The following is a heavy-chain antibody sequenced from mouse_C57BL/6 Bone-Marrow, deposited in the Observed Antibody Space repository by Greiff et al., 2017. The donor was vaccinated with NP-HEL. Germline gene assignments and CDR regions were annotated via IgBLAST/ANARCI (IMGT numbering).Heavy chain of an antibody. V-gene: IGHV14-4*01. J-gene: IGHJ3*01. CDR3: TTNYLFAY. CDR1: GFNIKDDY. D-gene: IGHD1-1*02. Sequence: EVQLQQSGAELVRPGASVKLSCTASGFNIKDDYMHWVKQRPEQGLEWIGWIDPENGDTEYASKFQGKATITVDTSSNTAYLQLSSLTSEDTAVYYCTTNYLFAYWGQGTLVTVSA. CDR2: IDPENGDT.